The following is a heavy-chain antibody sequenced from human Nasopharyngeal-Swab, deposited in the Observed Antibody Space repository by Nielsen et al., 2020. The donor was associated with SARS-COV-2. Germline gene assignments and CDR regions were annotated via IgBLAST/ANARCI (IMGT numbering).Heavy chain of an antibody. CDR2: INHSGST. CDR3: AREGRIIQLWSGGFDP. Sequence: PGKGLEWIGEINHSGSTNYNPSPKSRVTISVDTSKNQFSLKPSSVTAADTAVYYCAREGRIIQLWSGGFDPWGQGTLVTVSS. J-gene: IGHJ5*02. V-gene: IGHV4-34*01. D-gene: IGHD5-18*01.